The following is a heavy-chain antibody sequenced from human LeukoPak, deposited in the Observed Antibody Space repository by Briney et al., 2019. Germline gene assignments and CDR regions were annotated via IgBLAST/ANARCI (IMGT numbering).Heavy chain of an antibody. CDR2: INTDGSTT. CDR1: GFTFSTYW. D-gene: IGHD5-24*01. V-gene: IGHV3-74*01. J-gene: IGHJ4*02. CDR3: AREDGDAYNFFDY. Sequence: GGSLRLSCAASGFTFSTYWMHWVRQSPGKGLVWVSRINTDGSTTSYADSVKGRFTISRDNAKNTLYLQMNSLTAEDTAVYYCAREDGDAYNFFDYWGQGTLVTVSS.